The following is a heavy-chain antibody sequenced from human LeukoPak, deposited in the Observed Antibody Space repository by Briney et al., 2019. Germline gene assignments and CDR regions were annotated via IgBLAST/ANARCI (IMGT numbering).Heavy chain of an antibody. CDR3: ARAQGGASWNPYYYYLDV. CDR2: ISDNGRDR. D-gene: IGHD2-21*01. V-gene: IGHV3-30*01. CDR1: GFTFSSFA. J-gene: IGHJ6*03. Sequence: GGSLRLSCAAPGFTFSSFAIHWVRQAPGKGLEWLAVISDNGRDRSYADSVEGRFTISRDNSKNTLYMEMNSLRGDDTAVYYCARAQGGASWNPYYYYLDVWGKGTTVTVSS.